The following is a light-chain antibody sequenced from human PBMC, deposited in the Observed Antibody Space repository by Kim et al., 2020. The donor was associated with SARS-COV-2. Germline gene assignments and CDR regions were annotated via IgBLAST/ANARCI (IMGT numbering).Light chain of an antibody. Sequence: GERVAVGCRASQDINNYLAWYQHKPGKAPKRLIYSASVLQVGVPSRFSGSGSGTDFTLTISNLQPEDVATYYCQKYYSAPWTFGQGTKVDIK. J-gene: IGKJ1*01. CDR1: QDINNY. V-gene: IGKV1-27*01. CDR3: QKYYSAPWT. CDR2: SAS.